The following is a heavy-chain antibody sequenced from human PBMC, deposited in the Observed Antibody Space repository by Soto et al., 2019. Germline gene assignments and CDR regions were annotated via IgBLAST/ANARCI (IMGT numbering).Heavy chain of an antibody. V-gene: IGHV3-30*18. CDR1: GFTFSSYG. CDR2: ISYDGSNK. Sequence: AVGSLRLSCAASGFTFSSYGMHWVRQAPGKGLEWVAVISYDGSNKYYADSAKGRLTIPRDNSKNTLYLQMNSLRAEDTAVYYCAKDRNGKRLIAAAGLLDYWGQGTLVTVSS. D-gene: IGHD6-13*01. J-gene: IGHJ4*02. CDR3: AKDRNGKRLIAAAGLLDY.